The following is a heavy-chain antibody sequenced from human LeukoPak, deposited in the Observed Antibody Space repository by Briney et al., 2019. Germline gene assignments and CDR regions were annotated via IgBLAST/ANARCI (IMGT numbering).Heavy chain of an antibody. V-gene: IGHV4-59*12. D-gene: IGHD3-10*01. CDR1: GASITNYY. J-gene: IGHJ4*02. CDR3: ARDFGGSPTY. Sequence: SETLSLTCSVSGASITNYYWSWIRQAPGKGLEWIGYIYYSGNTNTYNPSLKSRATISLYTSRKYFSLELRSVTAADTAVYYCARDFGGSPTYWGQGTLVTVSS. CDR2: IYYSGNT.